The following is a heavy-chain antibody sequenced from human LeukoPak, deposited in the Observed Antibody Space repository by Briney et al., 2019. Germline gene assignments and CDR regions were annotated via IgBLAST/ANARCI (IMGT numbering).Heavy chain of an antibody. D-gene: IGHD3-22*01. CDR1: GASISNYY. V-gene: IGHV4-59*01. Sequence: SETLSLTCTVSGASISNYYWNWIRQPPGKGLEWIGFFYYSGNTNYNPSLKSRVTMSVDTSKNQLSLKLSSVTAADTAVYYCAREPGFDSSGYLNWFDPWGQGTLVTVSS. J-gene: IGHJ5*02. CDR2: FYYSGNT. CDR3: AREPGFDSSGYLNWFDP.